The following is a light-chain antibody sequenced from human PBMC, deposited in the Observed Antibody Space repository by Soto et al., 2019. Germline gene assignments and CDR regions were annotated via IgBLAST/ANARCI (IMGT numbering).Light chain of an antibody. V-gene: IGKV1-6*01. CDR3: LQDNYNPLT. CDR1: QGVGND. J-gene: IGKJ4*01. CDR2: HAS. Sequence: AVQMTQSPSSLSASVGDRVTITCRASQGVGNDLAWYQQRPGKAPNLLIFHASTLQSGVPSRFSGSGSGTDFTLTISGLQPEDSATYYCLQDNYNPLTFGGGTKVAMK.